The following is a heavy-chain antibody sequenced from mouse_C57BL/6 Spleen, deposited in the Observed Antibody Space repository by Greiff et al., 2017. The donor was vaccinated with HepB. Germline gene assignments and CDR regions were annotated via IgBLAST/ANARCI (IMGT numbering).Heavy chain of an antibody. CDR1: GYAFSSYW. V-gene: IGHV1-80*01. J-gene: IGHJ1*03. Sequence: QVQLQQSGAELVKPGASVKISCKASGYAFSSYWMNWVKQRPGKGLEWIGQIYPGDGDTNYNGKFKGKATLTADKSSSTAYMQLSSLTSEDSAVYFCARSRITTVVARYFDVWGTGTTVTVSS. CDR2: IYPGDGDT. D-gene: IGHD1-1*01. CDR3: ARSRITTVVARYFDV.